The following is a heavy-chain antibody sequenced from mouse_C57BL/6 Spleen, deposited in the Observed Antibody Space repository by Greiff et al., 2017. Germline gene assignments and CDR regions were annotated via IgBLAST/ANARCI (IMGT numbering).Heavy chain of an antibody. CDR3: ARYGTLSYAMDY. CDR2: IDPSDSYT. CDR1: GYTFTSYW. D-gene: IGHD1-1*01. J-gene: IGHJ4*01. V-gene: IGHV1-69*01. Sequence: QVQLQQPGAELVMPGASVKLSCKASGYTFTSYWMNWVKQRPGQGLEWIGEIDPSDSYTNYNQKFKGKSTVTVDKSSSTAYMQLSSLTSEDSAVYYCARYGTLSYAMDYWGQGTSVTVSS.